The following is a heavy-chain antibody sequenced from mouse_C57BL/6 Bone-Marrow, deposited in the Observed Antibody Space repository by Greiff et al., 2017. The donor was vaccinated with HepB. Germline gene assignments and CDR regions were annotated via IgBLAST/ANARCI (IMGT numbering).Heavy chain of an antibody. CDR1: GYTFTDYE. D-gene: IGHD2-2*01. Sequence: QVQLKESGAELVRPGASVTLSCKASGYTFTDYEMHWVKQTPVHGLEWIGAIDPETGGTAYNQKFKGKAILTADESSSTAYMELRSLTSEDSAVYYCTIYYGYDGVAYWGQGTLVTVSA. J-gene: IGHJ3*01. CDR3: TIYYGYDGVAY. V-gene: IGHV1-15*01. CDR2: IDPETGGT.